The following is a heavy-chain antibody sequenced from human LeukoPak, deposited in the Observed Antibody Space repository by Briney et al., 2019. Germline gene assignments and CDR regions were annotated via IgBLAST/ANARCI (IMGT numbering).Heavy chain of an antibody. CDR2: MYSGGAT. CDR1: GVTVSTSY. J-gene: IGHJ4*02. D-gene: IGHD4-11*01. Sequence: GGSLRLSCAASGVTVSTSYMSWVRQAPGKGLEWVSIMYSGGATDYADSVKGRFTIFRDNSKNTLYLQMNSLRVEDTAVYYCARDPSPYYSDYGHWGQGALVTVSS. V-gene: IGHV3-66*01. CDR3: ARDPSPYYSDYGH.